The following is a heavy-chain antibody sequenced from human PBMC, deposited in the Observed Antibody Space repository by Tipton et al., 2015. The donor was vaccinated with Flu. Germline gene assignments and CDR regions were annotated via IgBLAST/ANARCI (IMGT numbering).Heavy chain of an antibody. V-gene: IGHV3-7*01. CDR2: IKQDGSER. D-gene: IGHD3-10*01. CDR3: VRKGFGDY. J-gene: IGHJ4*02. CDR1: GFSVTSNH. Sequence: QLVQSGGGLIQPGGSLRLSCAASGFSVTSNHVTWFRQAPGKGLEWVANIKQDGSERYYVDSVKGRFTISRDNAKNSLFLQMNSLRAEDTAVYYCVRKGFGDYWGQGILVTVSS.